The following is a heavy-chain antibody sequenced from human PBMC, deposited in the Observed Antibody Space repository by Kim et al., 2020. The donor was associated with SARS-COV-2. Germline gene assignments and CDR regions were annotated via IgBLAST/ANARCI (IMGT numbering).Heavy chain of an antibody. J-gene: IGHJ6*02. CDR1: GYTFTSYA. D-gene: IGHD6-13*01. V-gene: IGHV7-4-1*02. CDR3: ARVGSSSWYVDYYYGMDV. CDR2: INTNTGNP. Sequence: ASVKVSCKASGYTFTSYAMNWVRQAPGQGLEWMGWINTNTGNPTYAQGFTGRFVFSLDTSVSTAYLQISSLKAEDTAVYYCARVGSSSWYVDYYYGMDVWGPGTTVTVSS.